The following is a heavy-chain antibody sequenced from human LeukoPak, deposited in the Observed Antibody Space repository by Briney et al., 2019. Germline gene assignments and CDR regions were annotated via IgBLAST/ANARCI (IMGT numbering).Heavy chain of an antibody. J-gene: IGHJ4*02. D-gene: IGHD3-22*01. Sequence: GGSLRLSCAASGFTFSSYAMNWVRQAPGKGLEWVSLISSSSAYSYYADSVKGRFTIFRDNAKNSLYLEMNSLRPEDTAVYYCARDGYGFLPLHWGQGTLVTVSS. CDR1: GFTFSSYA. CDR2: ISSSSAYS. CDR3: ARDGYGFLPLH. V-gene: IGHV3-21*04.